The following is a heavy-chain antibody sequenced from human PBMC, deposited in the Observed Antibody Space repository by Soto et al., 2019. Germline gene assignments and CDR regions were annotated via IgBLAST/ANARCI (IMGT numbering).Heavy chain of an antibody. CDR2: MNPNSGHT. J-gene: IGHJ6*02. Sequence: QVQLVQSGAEVKKPGASVKVSCKASGYTFTTYDINWVRQATGQGLEWMGWMNPNSGHTVYAQKFQGRVTVTRDTSINTAYMELSGLRSEDTAVYYCARGSIWFGGYGIDVWGQGTTVTVSS. D-gene: IGHD3-10*01. CDR1: GYTFTTYD. V-gene: IGHV1-8*01. CDR3: ARGSIWFGGYGIDV.